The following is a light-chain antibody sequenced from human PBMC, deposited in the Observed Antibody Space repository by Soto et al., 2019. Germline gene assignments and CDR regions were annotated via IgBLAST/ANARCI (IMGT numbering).Light chain of an antibody. CDR3: SLFTTSGTWV. CDR2: DDS. Sequence: QSVLTQPPSVSGAPGQRVTISCTGSSSNIGAGYDLHWYQHLPGTAPKLLIYDDSNRPSGVPDRFSGSRSGTSASLAITGLQADDEADYYCSLFTTSGTWVFGGGTKLTVL. V-gene: IGLV1-40*01. CDR1: SSNIGAGYD. J-gene: IGLJ3*02.